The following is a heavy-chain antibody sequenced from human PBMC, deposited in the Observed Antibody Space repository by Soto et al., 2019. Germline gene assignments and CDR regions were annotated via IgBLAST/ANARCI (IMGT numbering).Heavy chain of an antibody. J-gene: IGHJ4*02. CDR2: IKSKTDGGTT. D-gene: IGHD2-21*02. V-gene: IGHV3-15*07. Sequence: GGSLRLSCAASGFTFSKTCMNWVRQAPGKGLEWVGHIKSKTDGGTTDYAAPVKGRFTISRDDSKSTLYVEMNSLSADDTAIYYCVTSSPFDSWGQGTLVTVSS. CDR3: VTSSPFDS. CDR1: GFTFSKTC.